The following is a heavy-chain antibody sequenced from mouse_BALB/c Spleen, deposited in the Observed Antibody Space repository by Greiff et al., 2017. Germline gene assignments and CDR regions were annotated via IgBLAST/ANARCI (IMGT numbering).Heavy chain of an antibody. V-gene: IGHV1-9*01. J-gene: IGHJ4*01. D-gene: IGHD2-14*01. CDR3: ARRRRYDDYAMDY. Sequence: QVQLKESGAELMKPGASVKISCKATGYTFSSYWIAWVKQRPGHGLEWIGEILPGSGSTNYNEKFKGKATFTADTSSNTAYMQLSSLTSEDSAIDYCARRRRYDDYAMDYWGQGTSVTVSS. CDR2: ILPGSGST. CDR1: GYTFSSYW.